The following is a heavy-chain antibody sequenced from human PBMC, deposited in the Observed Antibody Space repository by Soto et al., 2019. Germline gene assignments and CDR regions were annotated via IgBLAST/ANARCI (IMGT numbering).Heavy chain of an antibody. CDR1: GYSCTSYW. CDR2: IYPGDSDT. Sequence: GESLKISCNGSGYSCTSYWIGWVRQMPGKGLEWMGIIYPGDSDTRYSPSFQGQVTISADKSISTAYLQWSSLKASDTAMYYCARLKLGGDGYNQFDYWGQGTLVIVSS. CDR3: ARLKLGGDGYNQFDY. J-gene: IGHJ4*02. D-gene: IGHD2-21*01. V-gene: IGHV5-51*01.